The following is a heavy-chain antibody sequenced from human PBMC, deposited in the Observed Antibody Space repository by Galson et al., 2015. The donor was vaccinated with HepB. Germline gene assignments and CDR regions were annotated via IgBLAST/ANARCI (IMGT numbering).Heavy chain of an antibody. CDR3: ARGDVVVVTGDIHAFDI. J-gene: IGHJ3*02. Sequence: SVKVSCKASTYISTDYGISWVRQAPGQGLEWMGWVHASNGHTNYAKRLQGGVTMTIDTSTSTAYMELRSLTFDDTAVYFCARGDVVVVTGDIHAFDIWGQGTMVTVSS. CDR2: VHASNGHT. D-gene: IGHD2-2*01. V-gene: IGHV1-18*04. CDR1: TYISTDYG.